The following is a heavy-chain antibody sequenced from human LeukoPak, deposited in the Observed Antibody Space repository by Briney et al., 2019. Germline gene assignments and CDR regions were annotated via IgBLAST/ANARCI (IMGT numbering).Heavy chain of an antibody. J-gene: IGHJ6*04. CDR2: ISSSSSYI. Sequence: GGSLRLSCAASGFTFSSYSMNWVRQAPGKGLEWVSSISSSSSYIYYADSVKGRFTISRDNAKNSLYLQMNSLRAEDTAVYYCARDRRTSSWYENYYGMDVWGKGTTVTVSS. CDR3: ARDRRTSSWYENYYGMDV. CDR1: GFTFSSYS. V-gene: IGHV3-21*04. D-gene: IGHD6-13*01.